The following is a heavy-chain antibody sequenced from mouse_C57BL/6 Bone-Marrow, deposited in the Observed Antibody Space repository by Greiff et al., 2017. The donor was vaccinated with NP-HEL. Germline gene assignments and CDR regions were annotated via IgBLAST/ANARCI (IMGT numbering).Heavy chain of an antibody. Sequence: QVQLQQSGPELVKPGASVKISCKASGYAFSSSWMNWVKQRPGKGLEWIGRIYPGDGDTNYNGKFKGKATLTADKSSSTAYMQLSSLTSEDSAVYFCARKTNGSSPWYFDYWGQGTTLTVSS. V-gene: IGHV1-82*01. D-gene: IGHD1-1*01. CDR1: GYAFSSSW. CDR2: IYPGDGDT. CDR3: ARKTNGSSPWYFDY. J-gene: IGHJ2*01.